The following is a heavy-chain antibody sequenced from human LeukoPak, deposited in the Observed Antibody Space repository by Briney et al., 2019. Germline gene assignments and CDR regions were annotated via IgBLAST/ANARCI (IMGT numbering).Heavy chain of an antibody. Sequence: ASVKVSCKASGYTFTSYGISWVRQAPGQGLEWMGWISAYNGNTNYAQKLQGRVTMTTDTSTSTAYMELRSLRSDDTAVYYCARGPPAFPYSSSWPYRYENPHYYYYYYMDVWGKGTTVTVSS. V-gene: IGHV1-18*01. CDR2: ISAYNGNT. CDR1: GYTFTSYG. CDR3: ARGPPAFPYSSSWPYRYENPHYYYYYYMDV. J-gene: IGHJ6*03. D-gene: IGHD6-13*01.